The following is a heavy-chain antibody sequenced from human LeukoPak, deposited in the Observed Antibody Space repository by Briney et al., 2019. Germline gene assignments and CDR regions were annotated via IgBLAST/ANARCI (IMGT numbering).Heavy chain of an antibody. CDR3: ARSKLLGDAFDI. D-gene: IGHD2-15*01. V-gene: IGHV3-23*01. Sequence: PGGSLRLSCAASGFTFSSYAMSWVRQAPGKGLEWVSAISGSGGSTYYADSVKGRFTISRDNSKNTLYLQMNSLRAEDTAVYYCARSKLLGDAFDIWGQGTMVTVSS. CDR1: GFTFSSYA. J-gene: IGHJ3*02. CDR2: ISGSGGST.